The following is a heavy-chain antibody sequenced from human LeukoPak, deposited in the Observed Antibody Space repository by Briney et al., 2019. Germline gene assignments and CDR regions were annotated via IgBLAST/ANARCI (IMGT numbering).Heavy chain of an antibody. V-gene: IGHV1-69*13. CDR2: IIPFFGTP. CDR1: GGSFSTYA. Sequence: GASVKVSCKASGGSFSTYAISWVRQAPGQGLEWMGGIIPFFGTPSYAQKFHGSVTITADESTNTAYMEVSSLRSEDTALYYCARYKVPPHQDSSMVPGVYYYYGMDVWGLGTTVTVSS. CDR3: ARYKVPPHQDSSMVPGVYYYYGMDV. D-gene: IGHD3-10*01. J-gene: IGHJ6*02.